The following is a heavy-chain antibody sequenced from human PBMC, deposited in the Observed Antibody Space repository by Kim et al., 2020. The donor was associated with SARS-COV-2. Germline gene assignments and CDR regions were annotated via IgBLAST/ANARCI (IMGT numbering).Heavy chain of an antibody. Sequence: YDPSLKSRVTISVDTSKNQFSLKLSSVTAADTAVYYCASGSYYLKAFDIWGQGTMVTVSS. CDR3: ASGSYYLKAFDI. J-gene: IGHJ3*02. V-gene: IGHV4-59*09. D-gene: IGHD1-26*01.